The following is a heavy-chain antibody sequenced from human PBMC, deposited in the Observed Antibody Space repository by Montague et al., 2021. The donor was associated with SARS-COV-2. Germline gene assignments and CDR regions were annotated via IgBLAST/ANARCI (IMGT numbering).Heavy chain of an antibody. V-gene: IGHV4-30-2*05. CDR3: ARLTVIVDTSGGTLHWFDP. CDR2: ISHSGGS. J-gene: IGHJ5*02. CDR1: GGSVSSGDFF. D-gene: IGHD2-21*02. Sequence: TLSLTCAVSGGSVSSGDFFWTWVRQPPGRGLEWIGSISHSGGSKNKSSVKSRIALSLDTSANLFSLSLNSVTAADSATYYCARLTVIVDTSGGTLHWFDPWGQGALVTVSS.